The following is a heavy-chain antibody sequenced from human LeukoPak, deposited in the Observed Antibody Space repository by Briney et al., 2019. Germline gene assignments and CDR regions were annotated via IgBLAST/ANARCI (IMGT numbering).Heavy chain of an antibody. Sequence: GGSLRLSCAASGFTFDDYAMHWVRQAPGKGLVWVSRINSDGSSISYADSVKGRFTISRDNAKNTLYLQMNGLRAEDTAVYYCARGGTIRYPFDYWGQETLVTVSS. CDR2: INSDGSSI. V-gene: IGHV3-74*01. D-gene: IGHD1-1*01. J-gene: IGHJ4*02. CDR1: GFTFDDYA. CDR3: ARGGTIRYPFDY.